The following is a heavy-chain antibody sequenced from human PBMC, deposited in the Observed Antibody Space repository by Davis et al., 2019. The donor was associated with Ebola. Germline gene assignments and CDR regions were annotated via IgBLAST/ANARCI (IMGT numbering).Heavy chain of an antibody. CDR1: GCSISSYY. Sequence: PSETLSLTCSVSGCSISSYYLTWIRQPPGAGLEWIGYIHYSGSTHYNPSLKSRVTILVDTSKNQFSLKLSSVTAADTAVYYCVRTPTIFGVVQEPPVWDYMDVWGKGTTVTVSS. CDR2: IHYSGST. J-gene: IGHJ6*03. CDR3: VRTPTIFGVVQEPPVWDYMDV. V-gene: IGHV4-59*12. D-gene: IGHD3-3*01.